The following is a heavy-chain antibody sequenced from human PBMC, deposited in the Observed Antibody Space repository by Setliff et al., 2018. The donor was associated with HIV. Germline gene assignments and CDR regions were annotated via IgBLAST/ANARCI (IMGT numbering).Heavy chain of an antibody. CDR1: GHTFTNID. V-gene: IGHV1-8*01. J-gene: IGHJ6*04. Sequence: GASVKVSCKASGHTFTNIDVHWLRRATGQGLEWMGWMNPNSGVSGYALKFHDRVTMTRDTSITTAYMELSSLTSEDTAVYYCARGKGVGGVIITGGLDVWGKGTTVTVSS. CDR2: MNPNSGVS. CDR3: ARGKGVGGVIITGGLDV. D-gene: IGHD3-10*01.